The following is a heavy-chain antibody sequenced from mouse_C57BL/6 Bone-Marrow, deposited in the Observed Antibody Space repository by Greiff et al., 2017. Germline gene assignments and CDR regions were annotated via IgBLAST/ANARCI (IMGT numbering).Heavy chain of an antibody. D-gene: IGHD1-1*01. CDR3: ARPNYYGSSYEWFAY. Sequence: VQLQQSGAELARPGASVKMSCKASGYTFTSHTMHWVKQRPGQGLEWIGYINPSSGYTKYNQKFKDKATLTADKSSSTAYMQLSSLTSEDSAVYYCARPNYYGSSYEWFAYWGQGTLVTVSA. CDR2: INPSSGYT. V-gene: IGHV1-4*01. J-gene: IGHJ3*01. CDR1: GYTFTSHT.